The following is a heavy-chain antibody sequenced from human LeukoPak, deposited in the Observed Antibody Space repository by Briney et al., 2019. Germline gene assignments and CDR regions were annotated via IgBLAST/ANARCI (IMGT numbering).Heavy chain of an antibody. J-gene: IGHJ6*03. V-gene: IGHV3-49*02. CDR3: TTMYSSSWIRTYYYMDV. CDR1: GFTFGNFC. D-gene: IGHD6-13*01. Sequence: GGSLRLSCAASGFTFGNFCMSWVRQAPGRGLEWVGFIRSKAYGGTTEYAASVKGRFTISRDDSKSIAYLQMNSLKTEDTAVYYCTTMYSSSWIRTYYYMDVWGKGTTVTISS. CDR2: IRSKAYGGTT.